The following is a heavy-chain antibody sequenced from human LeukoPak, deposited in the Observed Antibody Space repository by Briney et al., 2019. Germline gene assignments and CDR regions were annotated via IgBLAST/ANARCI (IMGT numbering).Heavy chain of an antibody. D-gene: IGHD6-25*01. CDR1: GYRFTDHY. CDR2: IYPGDSDT. J-gene: IGHJ4*02. V-gene: IGHV5-51*01. Sequence: GESLKISCTCSGYRFTDHYIAWVRQIPGKGLEWMGIIYPGDSDTRYSPSFQGQVTISVDKSIDTAYLQWSSLKASDTAVYYCAGAAYLDSWGQGTLVTVSS. CDR3: AGAAYLDS.